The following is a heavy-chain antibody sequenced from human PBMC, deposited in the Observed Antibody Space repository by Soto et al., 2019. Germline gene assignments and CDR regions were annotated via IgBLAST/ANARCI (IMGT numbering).Heavy chain of an antibody. CDR2: IYNSANT. D-gene: IGHD3-10*01. CDR1: GDSISNGYYT. Sequence: QVQLQESGPGLVEPSQTLSLTCTVSGDSISNGYYTWGWIRQPPGKDLEWIGHIYNSANTYSNPSRKSRVTISADTSKNQFSLKLSSVTAADTAVYYCARGPSGDKVDYWGQGTLVTVSS. V-gene: IGHV4-30-4*01. J-gene: IGHJ4*02. CDR3: ARGPSGDKVDY.